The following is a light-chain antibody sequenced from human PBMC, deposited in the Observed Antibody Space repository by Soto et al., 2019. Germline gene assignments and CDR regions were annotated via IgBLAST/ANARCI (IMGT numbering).Light chain of an antibody. CDR3: SSYTSSSNPHVV. CDR2: EVS. CDR1: SSDVGGYNY. J-gene: IGLJ2*01. V-gene: IGLV2-14*01. Sequence: QSALTQPASVSGSPGQSITISCTGTSSDVGGYNYVSWYQQHPGKAPKLMIYEVSNRPSGVSNRFSGSKSGNTASLTSSGRQAEDEADYYCSSYTSSSNPHVVFGGGTKLTVL.